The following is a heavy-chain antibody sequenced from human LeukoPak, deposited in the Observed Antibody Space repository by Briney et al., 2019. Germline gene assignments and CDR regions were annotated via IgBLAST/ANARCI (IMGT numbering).Heavy chain of an antibody. CDR3: ATGVRGVIHRHFDY. Sequence: ASVKVSCKVSGYTLTELSMHWVRQAPGKGLEWMGGFDPEDGETIYAQKFQGRVTMTEDTSTDTAYMELSSLRSEDTAVYYCATGVRGVIHRHFDYWGQGTLVTVSS. CDR2: FDPEDGET. J-gene: IGHJ4*02. V-gene: IGHV1-24*01. D-gene: IGHD3-10*01. CDR1: GYTLTELS.